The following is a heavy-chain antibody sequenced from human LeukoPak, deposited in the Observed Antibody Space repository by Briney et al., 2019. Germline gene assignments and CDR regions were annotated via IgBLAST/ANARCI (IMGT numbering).Heavy chain of an antibody. CDR1: GFTSSSYA. CDR2: ISGSGGST. V-gene: IGHV3-23*01. CDR3: AKLDYGGNRPGAFDY. J-gene: IGHJ4*02. D-gene: IGHD4-23*01. Sequence: QPGGSLRLXCAASGFTSSSYAMSWVRRAPGKGLESVSAISGSGGSTYYADSVKGRFTISRDNSKNTLYLQMNSLRAEDTAVYYRAKLDYGGNRPGAFDYWGQGTLVTVSS.